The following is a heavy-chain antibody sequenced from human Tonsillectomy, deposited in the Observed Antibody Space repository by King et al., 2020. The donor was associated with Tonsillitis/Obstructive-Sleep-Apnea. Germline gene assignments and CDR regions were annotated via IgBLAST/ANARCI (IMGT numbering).Heavy chain of an antibody. J-gene: IGHJ4*02. CDR2: ISRSSSYT. CDR3: ARGQITGTFDY. Sequence: VQLVESGGGLAKPGGSLRLSWAASGFTISDYYMSWSRQAPGEGREWVSYISRSSSYTNDADSVKGRFTISRDNAKNSLYLQMNSLRAEDTAVYYCARGQITGTFDYWGQGTLVTVSS. V-gene: IGHV3-11*05. D-gene: IGHD1-20*01. CDR1: GFTISDYY.